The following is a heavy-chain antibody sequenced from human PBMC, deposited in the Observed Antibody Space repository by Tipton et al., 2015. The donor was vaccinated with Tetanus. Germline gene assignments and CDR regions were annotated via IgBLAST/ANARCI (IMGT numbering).Heavy chain of an antibody. J-gene: IGHJ5*02. Sequence: AQLVQSGVEVKKPGESLRISCQATGYSFSSYYIAWVRQMPGRGLEWMGFIHPGESTTTYSPSFQGRVTFSADTSINTAYLHCASLTDSDPAAYYCASRRSNTNLFFWFGPWGQGTPVTVSS. D-gene: IGHD3-3*01. V-gene: IGHV5-51*01. CDR2: IHPGESTT. CDR3: ASRRSNTNLFFWFGP. CDR1: GYSFSSYY.